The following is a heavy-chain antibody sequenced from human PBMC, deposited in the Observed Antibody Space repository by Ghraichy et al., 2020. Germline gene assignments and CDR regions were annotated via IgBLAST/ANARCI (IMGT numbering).Heavy chain of an antibody. CDR1: GFSFSRYT. D-gene: IGHD3-16*01. J-gene: IGHJ6*01. Sequence: GGSLRLSCAASGFSFSRYTMFWVRQVPGQGLEWVSLICCDGGDIYYADSVKGRFTISRDSSKNSVYLQMNSLRTEDTAVYYCAKEEGKEIGSRKYYYSMGVWPQATSVAV. CDR2: ICCDGGDI. V-gene: IGHV3-43*01. CDR3: AKEEGKEIGSRKYYYSMGV.